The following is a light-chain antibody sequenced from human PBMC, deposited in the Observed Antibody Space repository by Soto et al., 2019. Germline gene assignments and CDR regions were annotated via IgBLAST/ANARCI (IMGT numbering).Light chain of an antibody. V-gene: IGKV3-11*01. CDR2: DTS. Sequence: EIVLTQSPATLSLSPGERATLSCRASQSLSSYLAWYQQTPGQAPRLLIYDTSNRATGIPARFSGSGSGTDFTLTISSLEPEDFAVYYCQQRSSWPRSFGQGTRLEIK. CDR1: QSLSSY. J-gene: IGKJ5*01. CDR3: QQRSSWPRS.